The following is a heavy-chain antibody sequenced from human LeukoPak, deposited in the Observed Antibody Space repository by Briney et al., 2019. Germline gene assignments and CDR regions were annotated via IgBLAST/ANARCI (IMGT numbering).Heavy chain of an antibody. V-gene: IGHV3-9*01. CDR3: AKGRWTYLDAFDV. Sequence: GRSLRLSCAASGFTFDDYAMHWVRQAPGKGLEWVSGIDWNGGRTLYADSVKGRFTISRDNAQNSQYLQMNSLRPEDTALYYCAKGRWTYLDAFDVWGQGTMVTVSS. J-gene: IGHJ3*01. CDR1: GFTFDDYA. CDR2: IDWNGGRT. D-gene: IGHD1-7*01.